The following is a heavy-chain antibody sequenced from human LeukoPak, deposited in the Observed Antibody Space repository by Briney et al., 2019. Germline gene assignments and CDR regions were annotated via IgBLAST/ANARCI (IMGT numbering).Heavy chain of an antibody. CDR3: ARGGTWPVYFDY. D-gene: IGHD6-19*01. CDR1: GGSFSGYY. Sequence: SETLSLTCAVSGGSFSGYYWSWIRQPPGKGLEWIGEINHSGSTNYNPSLKGRLTFSVDTSKNQFSLKLISMTAADTAVYYCARGGTWPVYFDYWGQGTLVTVSS. V-gene: IGHV4-34*01. J-gene: IGHJ4*02. CDR2: INHSGST.